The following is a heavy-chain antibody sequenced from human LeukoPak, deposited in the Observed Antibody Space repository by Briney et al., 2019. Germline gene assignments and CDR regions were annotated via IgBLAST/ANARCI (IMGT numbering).Heavy chain of an antibody. CDR2: IYYGGST. V-gene: IGHV4-39*01. CDR3: ARQQYSGTYYYQH. D-gene: IGHD1-26*01. Sequence: PSETLSLTCTVSGXSISVTNYYWAWIRQPPGKGLEWIGSIYYGGSTYYNPSLKSRVTLSVDTSNNQFSLQLNSVTAADTAVYYCARQQYSGTYYYQHWGRGTLVTVS. CDR1: GXSISVTNYY. J-gene: IGHJ1*01.